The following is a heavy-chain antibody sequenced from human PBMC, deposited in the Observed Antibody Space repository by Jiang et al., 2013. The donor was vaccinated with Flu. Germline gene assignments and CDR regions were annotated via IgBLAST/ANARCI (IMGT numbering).Heavy chain of an antibody. V-gene: IGHV2-70*04. J-gene: IGHJ5*02. Sequence: KPTQTLTLTCTFSGFSLNTFGMRVNWIRQPPGKALEWLARIDWNDDKFYSTSLKTRLAISKDTSKNQVVLTMTNVDPADTATYYCSRALGAAPPLGWFDPWGQGALVTVSS. CDR3: SRALGAAPPLGWFDP. CDR2: IDWNDDK. D-gene: IGHD6-13*01. CDR1: GFSLNTFGMR.